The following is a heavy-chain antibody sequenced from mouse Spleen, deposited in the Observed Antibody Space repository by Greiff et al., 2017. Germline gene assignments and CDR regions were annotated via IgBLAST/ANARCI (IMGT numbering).Heavy chain of an antibody. J-gene: IGHJ3*01. Sequence: EVHLVESGGGLVQPGGSLKLSCATSGFTFSDYYMYWVRQTPEKRLEWVAYISNGGGSTYYPDTVKGRFTISRDNAKNTLYLQMSRLKSEDTAMYYCARQGYGPWFAYWGQGTLVTVSA. CDR3: ARQGYGPWFAY. D-gene: IGHD2-10*02. CDR1: GFTFSDYY. V-gene: IGHV5-12*02. CDR2: ISNGGGST.